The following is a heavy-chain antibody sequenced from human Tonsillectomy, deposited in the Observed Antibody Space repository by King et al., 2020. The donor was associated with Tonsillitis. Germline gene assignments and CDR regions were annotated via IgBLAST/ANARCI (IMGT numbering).Heavy chain of an antibody. CDR1: GFSSSTYV. V-gene: IGHV3-30*04. CDR3: ARDHVADLTGYYGMDV. CDR2: ISDDGSNK. Sequence: QLVQSGGGVVQPGRSLRLSCAASGFSSSTYVMYWVRQAPGKGLEWVAVISDDGSNKYHADSVKGRFTISRDNSKNTLYLQMNSLRAEDTAVYYCARDHVADLTGYYGMDVWGQGTTVTVSS. J-gene: IGHJ6*02. D-gene: IGHD7-27*01.